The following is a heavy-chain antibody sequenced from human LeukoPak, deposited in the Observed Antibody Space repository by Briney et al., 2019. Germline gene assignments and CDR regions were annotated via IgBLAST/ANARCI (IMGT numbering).Heavy chain of an antibody. CDR2: IYYSGST. Sequence: TSETLSLTCTVSGGSISSSSYYWGWIRQPPGKGLDWIGSIYYSGSTYYNPSLKSRFTISVDTSKNQFSLKLSSVTAADTAVYYCVNYYDSRDYQQPNHFDYWGQGTLVTVSS. D-gene: IGHD3-22*01. CDR1: GGSISSSSYY. V-gene: IGHV4-39*01. CDR3: VNYYDSRDYQQPNHFDY. J-gene: IGHJ4*02.